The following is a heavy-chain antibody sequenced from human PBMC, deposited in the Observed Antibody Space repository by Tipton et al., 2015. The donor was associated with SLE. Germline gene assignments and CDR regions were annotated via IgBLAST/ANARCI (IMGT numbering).Heavy chain of an antibody. J-gene: IGHJ4*02. CDR2: INQSGRT. CDR1: GGSFTGYY. CDR3: VRSSVLERRRYFAS. V-gene: IGHV4-34*01. D-gene: IGHD1-1*01. Sequence: TLSLTCAVFGGSFTGYYWSRIRQSPVKGLEWIGEINQSGRTNYNPSLQSRVTISIDTPKNQFSLRLTSVTAADTAVYFCVRSSVLERRRYFASWGQGALVTVSP.